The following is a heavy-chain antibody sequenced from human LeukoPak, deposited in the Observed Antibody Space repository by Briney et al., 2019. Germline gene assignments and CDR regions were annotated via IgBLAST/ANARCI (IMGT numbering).Heavy chain of an antibody. D-gene: IGHD5-18*01. J-gene: IGHJ4*02. Sequence: PSETLSLTCAVYGGSFSGYYWSWIRQPPGKGLEWIREINHSGSTNYNPSLKSRVTISVDTSKNQFSLKLSSVTAADTAVYYCAREGTVDTAMVYPDYWGQGTLVTVSS. V-gene: IGHV4-34*01. CDR1: GGSFSGYY. CDR3: AREGTVDTAMVYPDY. CDR2: INHSGST.